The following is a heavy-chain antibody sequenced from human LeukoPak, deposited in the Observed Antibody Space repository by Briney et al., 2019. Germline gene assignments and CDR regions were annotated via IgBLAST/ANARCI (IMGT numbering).Heavy chain of an antibody. CDR3: ARQRHSSSWYGDYFDY. Sequence: SETLSLTCAVYGGSFSGYYWSWIRQPPGKGLEWIGEINHSGSTNYNPSLKSRVTISVDTSKNQFSLKLSSVTAADTAVYYCARQRHSSSWYGDYFDYWGQGTLVTVSS. D-gene: IGHD6-13*01. CDR1: GGSFSGYY. V-gene: IGHV4-34*01. J-gene: IGHJ4*02. CDR2: INHSGST.